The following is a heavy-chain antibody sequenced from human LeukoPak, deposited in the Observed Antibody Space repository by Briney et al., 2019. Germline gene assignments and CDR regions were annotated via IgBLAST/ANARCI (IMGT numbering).Heavy chain of an antibody. CDR2: ISSSGTTI. Sequence: GGSLRLSCAASGFTFSSYGMHWIRQAPGKGLEWVSDISSSGTTIDYADSVKGRFTISRDNAQNLVYLQMNSLRAEDTAVYYCARGGAGELLDYYFYGMDVWGQGTTVTVSS. D-gene: IGHD3-10*01. CDR3: ARGGAGELLDYYFYGMDV. V-gene: IGHV3-48*04. CDR1: GFTFSSYG. J-gene: IGHJ6*02.